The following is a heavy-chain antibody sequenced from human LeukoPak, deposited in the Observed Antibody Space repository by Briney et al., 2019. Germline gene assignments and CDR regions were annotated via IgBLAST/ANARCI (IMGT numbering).Heavy chain of an antibody. D-gene: IGHD1-26*01. Sequence: GGSLRLSCVASGITFSSYAMSWVRQAPGKGLEWVSGISGSGDSTYKADSVKGRFTISRDNSKNTLYLQMNSLRAEDTAVYYCAKDRTGIVGATAFDYWGQGTLVTVSS. J-gene: IGHJ4*02. CDR2: ISGSGDST. CDR1: GITFSSYA. V-gene: IGHV3-23*01. CDR3: AKDRTGIVGATAFDY.